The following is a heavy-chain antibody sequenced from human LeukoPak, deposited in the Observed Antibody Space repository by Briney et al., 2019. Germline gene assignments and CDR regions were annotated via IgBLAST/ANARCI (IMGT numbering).Heavy chain of an antibody. CDR1: GFTFSSYA. Sequence: GGFLRLSCAASGFTFSSYAMSWVRQAPGKGLEWVSAISGSGGSTYYADSVKGRFTISRDNAKNSLYLQMNSLRAEDTAVYYCASGRSVRVFSPPSGFDPWGQGTLVTVSS. CDR3: ASGRSVRVFSPPSGFDP. J-gene: IGHJ5*02. V-gene: IGHV3-23*01. CDR2: ISGSGGST. D-gene: IGHD2-15*01.